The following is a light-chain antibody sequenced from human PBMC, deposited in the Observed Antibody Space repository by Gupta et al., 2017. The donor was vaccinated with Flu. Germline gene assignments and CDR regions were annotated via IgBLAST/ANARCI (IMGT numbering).Light chain of an antibody. Sequence: VMTQSPVTFSASPGEGVTLSCRGSQSVDREVALYQQKPGQAPRLLIYGASIRATGIPERFSGSGSETEFSLTITSLQSEDVALYYCHQYNNWAALTFGGGTRVDIK. J-gene: IGKJ4*01. CDR1: QSVDRE. V-gene: IGKV3-15*01. CDR2: GAS. CDR3: HQYNNWAALT.